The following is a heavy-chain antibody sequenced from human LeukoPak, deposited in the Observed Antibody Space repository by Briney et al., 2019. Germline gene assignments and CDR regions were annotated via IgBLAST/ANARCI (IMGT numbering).Heavy chain of an antibody. V-gene: IGHV4-39*01. J-gene: IGHJ4*02. CDR1: GGSISSSSYY. CDR3: ARLGIAAAVYYFDY. CDR2: IYYSGST. Sequence: PSETLSLTCTVSGGSISSSSYYWGWIRQPPGTGLEWIGSIYYSGSTYYNPSLKSRVTISVDTSKNQFSLKLSSVTAADTAVYYCARLGIAAAVYYFDYWGQGTLVTVSS. D-gene: IGHD6-13*01.